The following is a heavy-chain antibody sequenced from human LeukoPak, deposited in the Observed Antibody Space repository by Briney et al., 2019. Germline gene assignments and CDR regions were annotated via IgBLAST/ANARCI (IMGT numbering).Heavy chain of an antibody. J-gene: IGHJ5*02. D-gene: IGHD2-8*02. CDR3: VKDAGTA. CDR1: GFTFRRYW. Sequence: GGSLRPSCAASGFTFRRYWMHWVRQAPGKGLVWVSRINTDGTITSYADSVRGRFTISRDNAKNTLYLQMNSLRAEDTALYYCVKDAGTAWGQGTLVTVSS. CDR2: INTDGTIT. V-gene: IGHV3-74*01.